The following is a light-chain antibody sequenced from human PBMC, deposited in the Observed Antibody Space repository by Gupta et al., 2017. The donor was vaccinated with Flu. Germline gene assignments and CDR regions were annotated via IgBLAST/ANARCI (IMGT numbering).Light chain of an antibody. Sequence: TGTITCAASTGAVTTDDYPNWIQQTPGQAHRALIYSKTNKPAWTPARFSGSIRGGKAALTLSGVQTEDEADYYGLLDYGGNKGVFGGGTRLTVL. V-gene: IGLV7-43*01. CDR1: TGAVTTDDY. CDR3: LLDYGGNKGV. CDR2: SKT. J-gene: IGLJ3*02.